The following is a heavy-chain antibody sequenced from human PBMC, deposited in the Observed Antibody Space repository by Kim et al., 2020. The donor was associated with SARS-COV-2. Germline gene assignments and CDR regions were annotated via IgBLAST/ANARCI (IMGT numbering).Heavy chain of an antibody. V-gene: IGHV3-74*01. D-gene: IGHD6-13*01. CDR2: INSDGSST. Sequence: GGSLRLSCAASGFTFSSYWMHWVRQAPGKGLVWVSRINSDGSSTSYADSVKGRFTISRDNAKNTLYLQMNSLRAEDTAVYYCARDPMVRDSSSWYSPTYYYYGMDVWGQGTTVTVSS. CDR1: GFTFSSYW. CDR3: ARDPMVRDSSSWYSPTYYYYGMDV. J-gene: IGHJ6*02.